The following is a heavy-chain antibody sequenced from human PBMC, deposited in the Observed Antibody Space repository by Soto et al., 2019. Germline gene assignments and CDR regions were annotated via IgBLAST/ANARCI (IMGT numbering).Heavy chain of an antibody. V-gene: IGHV3-74*01. Sequence: EVQLVESGGGLVQPGGSLRLSCVASGFTFSSHWMHWVRQAPGKGLVWVSRIDNDGSDSIYADSVKGRFTISRDNAKNTLYLQMNSLTAEDTAVYYCARDRPHNWFDPWGQGTLVTVSS. CDR2: IDNDGSDS. CDR3: ARDRPHNWFDP. CDR1: GFTFSSHW. J-gene: IGHJ5*02.